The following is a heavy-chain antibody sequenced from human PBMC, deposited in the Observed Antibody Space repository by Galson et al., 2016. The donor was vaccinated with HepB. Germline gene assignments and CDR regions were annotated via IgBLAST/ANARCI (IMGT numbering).Heavy chain of an antibody. CDR2: INPFFGYT. V-gene: IGHV1-69*06. Sequence: SVKVSCKATGGTFSSYAISWMRQAPGQGLEWMGGINPFFGYTNYAQKFQGRVTITADKSTSTSYMELSSLRSEDTAVYYCARDRFYGNSGYYYEPDYWGQGTLVTVSS. CDR1: GGTFSSYA. D-gene: IGHD3-22*01. J-gene: IGHJ4*02. CDR3: ARDRFYGNSGYYYEPDY.